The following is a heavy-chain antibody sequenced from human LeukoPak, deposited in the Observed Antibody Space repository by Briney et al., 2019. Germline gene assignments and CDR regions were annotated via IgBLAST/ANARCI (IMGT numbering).Heavy chain of an antibody. CDR2: IYYSGST. J-gene: IGHJ4*02. CDR1: GVSISSSVYY. D-gene: IGHD1-14*01. CDR3: ASTGY. V-gene: IGHV4-39*01. Sequence: SETLSLTCTVSGVSISSSVYYWVWVRQPPGKGLEWIGSIYYSGSTYYNSSFKSRVTISVDTSKNQFSLKLSSVTAADTAVYYCASTGYWGQGILVTVSS.